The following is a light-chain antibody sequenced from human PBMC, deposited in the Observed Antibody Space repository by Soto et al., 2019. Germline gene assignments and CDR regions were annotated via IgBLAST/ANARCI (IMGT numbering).Light chain of an antibody. CDR3: QQRDSLTLT. CDR1: RSVNRY. Sequence: DIQMTQSPSSLSVSVGDTVTITCRASRSVNRYLNWYQQVPGKPPKLLVYTASTSQSGVPSRFSGSGSGTEFTLTISSLQTEDFATYYGQQRDSLTLTFGGGTKVDIK. J-gene: IGKJ4*01. V-gene: IGKV1-39*01. CDR2: TAS.